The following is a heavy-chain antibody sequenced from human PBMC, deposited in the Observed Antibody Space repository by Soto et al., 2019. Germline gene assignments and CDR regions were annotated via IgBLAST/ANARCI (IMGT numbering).Heavy chain of an antibody. CDR3: ARGPYVLLWFGELLH. V-gene: IGHV3-7*05. CDR1: GFTFSSYW. CDR2: IKQDGSGK. D-gene: IGHD3-10*01. J-gene: IGHJ4*02. Sequence: GGSLRLSCAASGFTFSSYWMSWVRQAPGKGLEWVANIKQDGSGKYYVDSVKGRFTISRDNAKNSLYLQMNSLRAEDTAVYYCARGPYVLLWFGELLHWGQGTLVTVSS.